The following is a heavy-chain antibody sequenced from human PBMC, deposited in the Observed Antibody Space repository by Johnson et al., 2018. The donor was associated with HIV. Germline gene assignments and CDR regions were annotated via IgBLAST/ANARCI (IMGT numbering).Heavy chain of an antibody. CDR1: ALSFSGYP. CDR3: ASGDDDGF. D-gene: IGHD5-12*01. Sequence: QVQLVESGGGVVQPGRSLRLSCTSALSFSGYPMHWVRQAPGKGLEWVAVISFDGSNKYYADSLRGRFTISRDNSKNTLYLQMSSLRTDDTAIYFCASGDDDGFWGQGTMVTVSS. J-gene: IGHJ3*01. CDR2: ISFDGSNK. V-gene: IGHV3-30*04.